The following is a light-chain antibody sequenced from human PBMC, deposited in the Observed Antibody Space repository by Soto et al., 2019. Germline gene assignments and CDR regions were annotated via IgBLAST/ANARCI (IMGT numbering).Light chain of an antibody. Sequence: DIQMTQAPSSMSASVGDRVTITCRASQVITNYLAWYQQKPGKVPKLLIYAASTLQSRVPSRFNGSGSGTDFTLTINSLQPEDAATYNCQKYNIAPRTFAQETQVDIK. J-gene: IGKJ1*01. V-gene: IGKV1-27*01. CDR1: QVITNY. CDR2: AAS. CDR3: QKYNIAPRT.